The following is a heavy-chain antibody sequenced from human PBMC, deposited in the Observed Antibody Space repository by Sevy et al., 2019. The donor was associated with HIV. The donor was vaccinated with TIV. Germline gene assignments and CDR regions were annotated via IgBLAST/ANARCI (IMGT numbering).Heavy chain of an antibody. J-gene: IGHJ4*02. Sequence: GGSLRLSCAASESTFNGFDIHWVRQAPGKGLEWVSGIGTAHNTYYPASVKGRFTISRENVKNSAFLQMNSLRAGDMAVYYCATARAGAAFFFEYWGQGILVTVSS. D-gene: IGHD2-15*01. CDR3: ATARAGAAFFFEY. V-gene: IGHV3-13*04. CDR2: IGTAHNT. CDR1: ESTFNGFD.